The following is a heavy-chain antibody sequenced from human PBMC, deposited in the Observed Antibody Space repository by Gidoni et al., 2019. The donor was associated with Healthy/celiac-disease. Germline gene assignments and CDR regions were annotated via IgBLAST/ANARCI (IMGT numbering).Heavy chain of an antibody. Sequence: QVQLQQWGAGLLQPSETLSLTCAVYGGSFSGYYWRWIRQPPGKGLEWIGELNHSGSTNYNPSLKSRVTISVDTSKNQFSLKLSSVTAADTAVYYCARQKAYCSSTSCYRPVRYFDLWGRGTLVTVSS. J-gene: IGHJ2*01. CDR2: LNHSGST. CDR1: GGSFSGYY. V-gene: IGHV4-34*01. D-gene: IGHD2-2*01. CDR3: ARQKAYCSSTSCYRPVRYFDL.